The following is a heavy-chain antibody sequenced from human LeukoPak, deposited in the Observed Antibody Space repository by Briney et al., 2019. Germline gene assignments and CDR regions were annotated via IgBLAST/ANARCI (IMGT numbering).Heavy chain of an antibody. Sequence: GGSLRLSCAASGFTFSSYSMNWVRQAPGKGLEWVSSISSSSSYIYYADSVKGRFTISRDNAKNPLYLQMNSLRAEDTAVYYCARAAFYYDSSGYNYWGQGTLVTVSS. CDR1: GFTFSSYS. CDR2: ISSSSSYI. CDR3: ARAAFYYDSSGYNY. J-gene: IGHJ4*02. D-gene: IGHD3-22*01. V-gene: IGHV3-21*01.